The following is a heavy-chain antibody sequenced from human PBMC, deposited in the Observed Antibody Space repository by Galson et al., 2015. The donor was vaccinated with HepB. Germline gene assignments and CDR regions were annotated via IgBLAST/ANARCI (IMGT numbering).Heavy chain of an antibody. CDR3: AKRDKTSRHSSGYSPSFDY. CDR2: ISGSGGST. J-gene: IGHJ4*02. Sequence: SLRLSCAVSGFTLSNYAMTWVRQAPGKGLEWVSAISGSGGSTYYADSVKGRFTISRDNSKNTLYLQMNSLRAEDTAVYYCAKRDKTSRHSSGYSPSFDYWGQGTLVTVSS. V-gene: IGHV3-23*01. D-gene: IGHD3-22*01. CDR1: GFTLSNYA.